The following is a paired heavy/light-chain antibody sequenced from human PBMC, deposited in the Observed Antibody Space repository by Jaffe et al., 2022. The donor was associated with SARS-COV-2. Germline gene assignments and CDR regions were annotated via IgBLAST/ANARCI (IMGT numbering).Heavy chain of an antibody. D-gene: IGHD3-3*01. CDR1: GFTVSSNY. Sequence: EVQLVESGGGLIQPGGSLRLSCGGSGFTVSSNYMSWVRQAPGKGLECISLIYSDGTTYYADSVKGRFTISRDISKNTLYLQMNSLRAEDTAVYYCARHEVTIFGTWDYWGQGTLVTVSS. CDR3: ARHEVTIFGTWDY. J-gene: IGHJ4*02. CDR2: IYSDGTT. V-gene: IGHV3-53*01.
Light chain of an antibody. V-gene: IGKV3-11*01. J-gene: IGKJ1*01. Sequence: EIVLTQSPATLSLSPGERATLSCRASQSVSSYLAWYQQKPGQAPRLLIYGASNRATGIPARFSGSGSGTDFTLTISSLEPEDFAVYYCQQRSNWPRTFGQGTKVEI. CDR3: QQRSNWPRT. CDR1: QSVSSY. CDR2: GAS.